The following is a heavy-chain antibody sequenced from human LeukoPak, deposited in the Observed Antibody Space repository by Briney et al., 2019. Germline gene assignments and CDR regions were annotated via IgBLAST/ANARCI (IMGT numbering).Heavy chain of an antibody. CDR1: GYTFTGYY. J-gene: IGHJ3*02. D-gene: IGHD3-10*01. V-gene: IGHV1-2*02. CDR3: ARDKGNYYGSTRDAFDI. Sequence: ASVKVSCKASGYTFTGYYMHWVRQAPGQGLEWMGWINPNSGGTNYAQKFQGRVTMTRDTSISTAYMELSRPRSDDTAVYYCARDKGNYYGSTRDAFDIWGQGTMVTVSS. CDR2: INPNSGGT.